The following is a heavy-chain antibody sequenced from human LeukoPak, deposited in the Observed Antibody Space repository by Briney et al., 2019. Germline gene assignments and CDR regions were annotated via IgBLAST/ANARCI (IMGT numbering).Heavy chain of an antibody. V-gene: IGHV3-33*08. CDR3: AREADCSGGSCYRGAFDI. Sequence: GGSLRISCAASGFNVINNYMTWVRQAPGKGLEWVAAIWYDGSNKYYVDSVKGRFTISRDNSKNTLYLQMNSLRAEDTAVYYCAREADCSGGSCYRGAFDIWGQGTMVTVSS. CDR1: GFNVINNY. CDR2: IWYDGSNK. D-gene: IGHD2-15*01. J-gene: IGHJ3*02.